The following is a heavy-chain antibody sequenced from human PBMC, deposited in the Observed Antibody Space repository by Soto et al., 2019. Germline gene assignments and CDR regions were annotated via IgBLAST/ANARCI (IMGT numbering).Heavy chain of an antibody. CDR1: GYAFTNFD. J-gene: IGHJ4*02. Sequence: QVQLVQSGAEVKKPGASVKVSCKTSGYAFTNFDISWVRQAPGQGLEWMGWISPYNGDTNYAQNFEGRVTMTTDTSTTTAYIELTSLRSDDTAVYYCARDRSTGDYWGQGTLITVSS. CDR3: ARDRSTGDY. CDR2: ISPYNGDT. V-gene: IGHV1-18*01.